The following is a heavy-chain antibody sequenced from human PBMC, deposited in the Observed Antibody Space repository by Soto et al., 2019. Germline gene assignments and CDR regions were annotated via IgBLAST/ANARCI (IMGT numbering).Heavy chain of an antibody. Sequence: LRLSCAASGFTFSSYSMNWVRQAPGKGLEWVSSISSSSSYIYYADSVKGLFTISRDNAKNSLYLQMNSLRAEDTAVYYCASAYSSGWYPPYYYYYGMDVWGQGTTVTVSS. D-gene: IGHD6-19*01. V-gene: IGHV3-21*01. CDR3: ASAYSSGWYPPYYYYYGMDV. J-gene: IGHJ6*02. CDR2: ISSSSSYI. CDR1: GFTFSSYS.